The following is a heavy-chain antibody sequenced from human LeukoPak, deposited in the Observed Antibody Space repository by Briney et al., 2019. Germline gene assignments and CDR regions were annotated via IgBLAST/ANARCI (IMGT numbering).Heavy chain of an antibody. J-gene: IGHJ4*02. V-gene: IGHV4-39*01. D-gene: IGHD1-26*01. CDR3: ARTSIVGARGSFGY. CDR1: GGSINSSTYY. CDR2: IYYSGST. Sequence: PSETLSLICTVSGGSINSSTYYWGWIRQPPGKGLEWIGSIYYSGSTYYNPSLKSRVTISVDTSKNQFSLKLNSVTAADTAVYYCARTSIVGARGSFGYWGQGTLVTVSS.